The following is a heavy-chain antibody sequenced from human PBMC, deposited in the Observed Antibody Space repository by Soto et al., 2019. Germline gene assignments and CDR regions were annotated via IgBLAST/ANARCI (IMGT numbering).Heavy chain of an antibody. V-gene: IGHV4-31*03. CDR2: IYYSGST. CDR3: ARVHIAAAYGGEFDY. J-gene: IGHJ4*02. Sequence: SETLSLTCTVPGGSISSGGYYWSWIRQHPGKGLEWIGYIYYSGSTYYNPSLKSRVTISVDTSKNQFSLKLSSVTAADTAVYYCARVHIAAAYGGEFDYWGQGTLVTVSS. D-gene: IGHD6-13*01. CDR1: GGSISSGGYY.